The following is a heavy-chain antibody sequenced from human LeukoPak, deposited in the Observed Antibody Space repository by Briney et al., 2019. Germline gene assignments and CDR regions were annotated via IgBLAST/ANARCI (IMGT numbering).Heavy chain of an antibody. CDR2: IYYSGST. J-gene: IGHJ3*02. CDR3: ARVRYDILTGYYRDAFDI. Sequence: SETLSLTCTVSGGSISSYYWSWIRQPPGKGLEWIGYIYYSGSTNYNPSLKSRVTISVDTSKNQFSLRLSSVTAADTAVYYCARVRYDILTGYYRDAFDIWGQGTMVTDSS. V-gene: IGHV4-59*01. D-gene: IGHD3-9*01. CDR1: GGSISSYY.